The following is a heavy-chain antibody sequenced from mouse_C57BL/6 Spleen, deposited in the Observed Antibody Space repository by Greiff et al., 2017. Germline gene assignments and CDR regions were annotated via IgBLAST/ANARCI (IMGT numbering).Heavy chain of an antibody. CDR1: GYAFSSSW. J-gene: IGHJ3*01. D-gene: IGHD1-1*02. Sequence: QVQLQQSGPELVKPGASVKISCKASGYAFSSSWMNWVKQRPGKGLEWIGRIYPGDGDTNYNGKFKGKATLTADKSSSTAYMQLSSLTSEDSAVYFCASSGGYPLFAYWGQGTLVTVSA. CDR3: ASSGGYPLFAY. V-gene: IGHV1-82*01. CDR2: IYPGDGDT.